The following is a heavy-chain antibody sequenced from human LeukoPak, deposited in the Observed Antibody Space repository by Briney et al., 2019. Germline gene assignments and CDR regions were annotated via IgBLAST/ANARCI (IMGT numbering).Heavy chain of an antibody. D-gene: IGHD3-16*02. J-gene: IGHJ4*02. Sequence: SETLSLTCTVSGGSIRGYYWSWIRQPPGKGLEWIGYIYYSGSTNYNPSLKSRVTISVDMSKNQFSLKLSSVTAADTAVYYCASYDYVWGSYRSYWGQGTLVTVSS. V-gene: IGHV4-59*01. CDR2: IYYSGST. CDR1: GGSIRGYY. CDR3: ASYDYVWGSYRSY.